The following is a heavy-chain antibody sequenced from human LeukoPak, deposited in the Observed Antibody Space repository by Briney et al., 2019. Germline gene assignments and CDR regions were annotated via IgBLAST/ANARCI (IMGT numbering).Heavy chain of an antibody. D-gene: IGHD6-19*01. CDR1: GFTFSSYE. J-gene: IGHJ6*02. V-gene: IGHV3-48*03. Sequence: GGSLRLSCAASGFTFSSYEMNWARQAPGKGLEWVSYICSSGSTIYYADSVKGRFTISRDNAKNSLYLQMNSLRAEDTAVYYCARVSPVAGTGYYYGMDVWGQGTTVTVSS. CDR2: ICSSGSTI. CDR3: ARVSPVAGTGYYYGMDV.